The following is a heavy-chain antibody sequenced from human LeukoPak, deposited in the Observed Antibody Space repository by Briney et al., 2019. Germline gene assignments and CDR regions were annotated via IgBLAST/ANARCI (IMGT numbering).Heavy chain of an antibody. V-gene: IGHV3-30*02. CDR3: AKYYGSGTDFGY. CDR2: IRFEGSGK. Sequence: GGSLRLSCAASGFSFSNYGIHWVRQAPGKGLEWVAFIRFEGSGKYYADSVTGRFTISRDNSKNTLYLQMNSLRAEDTAVYYCAKYYGSGTDFGYWGQGTLVTVSS. J-gene: IGHJ4*02. CDR1: GFSFSNYG. D-gene: IGHD3-10*01.